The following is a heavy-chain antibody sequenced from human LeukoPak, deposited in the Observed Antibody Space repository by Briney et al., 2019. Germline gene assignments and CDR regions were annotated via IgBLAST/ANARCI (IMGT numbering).Heavy chain of an antibody. V-gene: IGHV3-48*01. Sequence: GGSLRLSCAASGFTFSSYSMNWVRQAPGEGLEWVSYISSSSSTIYYADSVKGRFTISRDNAKNSLYLQMNSLRAEDTAVYYCARHFEILLWLRGPFDYWGQGTLVTVSS. CDR1: GFTFSSYS. J-gene: IGHJ4*02. CDR2: ISSSSSTI. D-gene: IGHD5-18*01. CDR3: ARHFEILLWLRGPFDY.